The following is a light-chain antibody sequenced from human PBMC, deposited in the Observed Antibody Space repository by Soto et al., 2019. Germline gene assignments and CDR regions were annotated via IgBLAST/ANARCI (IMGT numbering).Light chain of an antibody. CDR3: QQYDSYPWT. CDR2: GAS. Sequence: EIVLTQSPGTLSLSPGERATLSCRASQTVTNDYLAWYQQKPGQAPRLLIFGASSRATGIPDRFGGSGSGTEFTLTISSLQPDDFATYYCQQYDSYPWTFGQGTKVEIK. J-gene: IGKJ1*01. CDR1: QTVTNDY. V-gene: IGKV3-20*01.